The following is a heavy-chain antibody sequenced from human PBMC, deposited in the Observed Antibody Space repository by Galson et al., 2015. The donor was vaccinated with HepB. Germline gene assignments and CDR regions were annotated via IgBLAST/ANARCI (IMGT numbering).Heavy chain of an antibody. CDR3: AREGVTLVRGVTLAAADDAFDV. J-gene: IGHJ3*01. D-gene: IGHD3-10*01. Sequence: SLRLSCAASGFTFSSYEMNWVRQAPGKGLEWVSYIGGSGSPIFYADSVKGRFTIPRDNAKNSLYLQMSSLRAEDTAVYYCAREGVTLVRGVTLAAADDAFDVWGQGTMVIVSS. CDR2: IGGSGSPI. CDR1: GFTFSSYE. V-gene: IGHV3-48*03.